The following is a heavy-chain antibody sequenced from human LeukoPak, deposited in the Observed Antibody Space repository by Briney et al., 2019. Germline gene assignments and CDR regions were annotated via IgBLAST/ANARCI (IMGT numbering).Heavy chain of an antibody. Sequence: GGSLRLSCEVSGFTFSNYDVNWVRQAPGKGLEWISYIRTSATIIYYEDSVRDRFTVSRDNAKNLLYLQMNSLRVEDTAVYYCARDGDSSSYYGDFDYWGQGTLVTVSS. J-gene: IGHJ4*02. CDR2: IRTSATII. CDR3: ARDGDSSSYYGDFDY. V-gene: IGHV3-48*03. D-gene: IGHD6-13*01. CDR1: GFTFSNYD.